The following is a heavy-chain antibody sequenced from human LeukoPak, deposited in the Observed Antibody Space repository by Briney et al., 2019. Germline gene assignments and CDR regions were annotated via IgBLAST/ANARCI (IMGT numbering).Heavy chain of an antibody. CDR2: INHSGST. Sequence: SETLSLTCAVYGGSFSGYYWSWIRQPPGKGLEWIGEINHSGSTNYNPSLKSRVTISVDTSKTQFSLKLSSVTAADTAVYYCARGRGNIVVVPAAQQAKGSNWFDPWGQGTLVTVSS. V-gene: IGHV4-34*01. J-gene: IGHJ5*02. D-gene: IGHD2-2*01. CDR1: GGSFSGYY. CDR3: ARGRGNIVVVPAAQQAKGSNWFDP.